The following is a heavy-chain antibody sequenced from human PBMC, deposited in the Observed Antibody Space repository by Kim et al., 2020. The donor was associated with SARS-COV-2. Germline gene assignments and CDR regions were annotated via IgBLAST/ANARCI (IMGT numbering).Heavy chain of an antibody. Sequence: SETLSLTCHVSGGSISGYYWSWVRQSPTKGFEWLGYIFDTTDIKYNPSLKSRITLSLDTSKRQFSLRLTSVSAADTAVYYCARGSGSVVYGYFDFWGRG. CDR1: GGSISGYY. V-gene: IGHV4-59*01. D-gene: IGHD2-15*01. CDR3: ARGSGSVVYGYFDF. CDR2: IFDTTDI. J-gene: IGHJ2*01.